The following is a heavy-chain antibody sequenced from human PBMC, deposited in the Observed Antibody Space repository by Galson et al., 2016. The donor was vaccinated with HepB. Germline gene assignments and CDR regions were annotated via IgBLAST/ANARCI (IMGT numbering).Heavy chain of an antibody. CDR3: ARDGGYSGYDAYGLDV. D-gene: IGHD5-12*01. CDR1: GFTFSIYD. Sequence: SLRLSCAASGFTFSIYDMHWVRHAPGSGLEWDSVIGTAGNTYYAASVKGRFTISREDAKNSLFLQMNSLTVGDTAVYYCARDGGYSGYDAYGLDVWGKGTTVTVSS. J-gene: IGHJ6*04. V-gene: IGHV3-13*01. CDR2: IGTAGNT.